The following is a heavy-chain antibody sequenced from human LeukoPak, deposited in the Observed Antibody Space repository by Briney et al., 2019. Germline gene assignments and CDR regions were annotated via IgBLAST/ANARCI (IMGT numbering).Heavy chain of an antibody. CDR2: ISGSGVNT. J-gene: IGHJ4*02. CDR3: AKDVWTRQQLPPGLDY. V-gene: IGHV3-23*01. CDR1: GFTFSSYA. D-gene: IGHD6-13*01. Sequence: GGSLRLSCAASGFTFSSYAMSWVRQAPGKGLEWVSSISGSGVNTYYAGSVKGRFTISRDNSKNTLYLQMNSLRADDTAVYYCAKDVWTRQQLPPGLDYWGQGTLLTVSS.